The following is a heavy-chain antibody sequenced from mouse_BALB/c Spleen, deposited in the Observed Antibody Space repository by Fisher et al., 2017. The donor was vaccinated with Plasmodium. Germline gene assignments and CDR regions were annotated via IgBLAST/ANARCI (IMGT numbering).Heavy chain of an antibody. D-gene: IGHD2-3*01. J-gene: IGHJ4*01. CDR3: ARVGYYVGAMDY. Sequence: RFTISRDNPKNTLFLQMTSLRSEDTAMYYCARVGYYVGAMDYWGQGTSVTVSS. V-gene: IGHV5-17*02.